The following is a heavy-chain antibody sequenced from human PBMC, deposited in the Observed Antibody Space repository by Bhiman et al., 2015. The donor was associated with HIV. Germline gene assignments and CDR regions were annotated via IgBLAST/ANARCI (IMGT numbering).Heavy chain of an antibody. D-gene: IGHD1-26*01. CDR3: ASNLNSGTYT. CDR2: IYSGGST. V-gene: IGHV3-53*02. Sequence: VQLVETGGGLIQPGGSLRLSCAASGFIVSYNYMSWVRQAPGKGLEWVSVIYSGGSTSYADSVKGRFTVSRDSSKNTLYLQMNSLRAEDTAVYYCASNLNSGTYTWGQGTLVTVSS. J-gene: IGHJ5*02. CDR1: GFIVSYNY.